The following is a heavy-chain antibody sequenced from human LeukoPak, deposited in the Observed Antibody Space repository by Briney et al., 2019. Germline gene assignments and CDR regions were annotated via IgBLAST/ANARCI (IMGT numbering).Heavy chain of an antibody. J-gene: IGHJ5*02. D-gene: IGHD1-26*01. V-gene: IGHV4-59*05. CDR2: IYYSGST. CDR1: GGSISSYY. Sequence: SETLSLTCTVSGGSISSYYWSWIRQPPGKGLEWIASIYYSGSTYYNPSLKSRVTISVDTSKNQLSLKLSSLTAADTAVYYCARHEYSGSYYGLSWFDPWGQGTLVTVSS. CDR3: ARHEYSGSYYGLSWFDP.